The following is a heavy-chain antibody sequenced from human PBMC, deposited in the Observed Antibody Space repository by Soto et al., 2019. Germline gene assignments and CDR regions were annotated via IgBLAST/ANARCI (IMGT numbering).Heavy chain of an antibody. CDR3: ARSFGFGEFHFDY. Sequence: PGGSLRLSCAASGFTFSSYSMNWVRQAPGKGLEWVSSISSSSSYIYYADSVKGRFTISRDNAKNSLYLQMNSLRAEDTAVYYCARSFGFGEFHFDYWGQGTLVTVSS. J-gene: IGHJ4*02. CDR2: ISSSSSYI. CDR1: GFTFSSYS. D-gene: IGHD3-10*01. V-gene: IGHV3-21*01.